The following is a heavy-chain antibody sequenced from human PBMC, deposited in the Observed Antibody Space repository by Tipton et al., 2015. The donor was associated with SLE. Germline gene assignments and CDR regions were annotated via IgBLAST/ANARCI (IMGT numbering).Heavy chain of an antibody. CDR2: INHSGST. D-gene: IGHD2-15*01. Sequence: TLSLTCAVYGGSFRGYYWRLIRQPPGKGLEWIGEINHSGSTNYNPSLKSRVIISVDTSKNQFSLKLSSVTAADTAVYYCATPGYCSGGSCYPALGYWGQGSLVTVSS. CDR3: ATPGYCSGGSCYPALGY. V-gene: IGHV4-34*01. J-gene: IGHJ4*02. CDR1: GGSFRGYY.